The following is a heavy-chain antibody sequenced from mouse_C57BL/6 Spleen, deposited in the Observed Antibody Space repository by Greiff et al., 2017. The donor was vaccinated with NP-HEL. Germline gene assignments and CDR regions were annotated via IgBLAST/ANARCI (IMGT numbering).Heavy chain of an antibody. Sequence: VQLKESGPGLVKPSQSLSLTCSVTGYSITSGYYWNWIRQFPGNKLEWMGYISYDGSNNYNPSLKNRISITRDTSKNQFFLKLNSVTTEDTATYYCASWGYDYLYYFGYWGQGTTLTVSS. J-gene: IGHJ2*01. V-gene: IGHV3-6*01. D-gene: IGHD2-4*01. CDR3: ASWGYDYLYYFGY. CDR1: GYSITSGYY. CDR2: ISYDGSN.